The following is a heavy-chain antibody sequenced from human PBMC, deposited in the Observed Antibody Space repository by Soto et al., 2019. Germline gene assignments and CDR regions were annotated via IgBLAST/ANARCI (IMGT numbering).Heavy chain of an antibody. CDR1: GYSFTSYW. CDR2: IYPGDSDT. CDR3: ERQGGTPGPEYYFDY. J-gene: IGHJ4*02. D-gene: IGHD1-1*01. Sequence: GESLKISCKGSGYSFTSYWIGWVRQMPGKGLEWMGIIYPGDSDTRYSPSFQGQVTISADKSVSTAYLQWSSLKASDTAMYYCERQGGTPGPEYYFDYWGQGTLVTVYS. V-gene: IGHV5-51*01.